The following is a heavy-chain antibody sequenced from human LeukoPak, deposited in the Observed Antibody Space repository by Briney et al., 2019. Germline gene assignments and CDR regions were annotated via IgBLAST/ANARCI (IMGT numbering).Heavy chain of an antibody. Sequence: GESLKISCKGSGYSFTSYWIAWVRQMPGKGLEWMGIIYPGGSDTRYSPSFQGQVTISADKSISTAYLQWSSLKASDTAMYYCARQDPDMASAFDIWGQGTMVTVSS. CDR1: GYSFTSYW. V-gene: IGHV5-51*01. J-gene: IGHJ3*02. D-gene: IGHD3-9*01. CDR3: ARQDPDMASAFDI. CDR2: IYPGGSDT.